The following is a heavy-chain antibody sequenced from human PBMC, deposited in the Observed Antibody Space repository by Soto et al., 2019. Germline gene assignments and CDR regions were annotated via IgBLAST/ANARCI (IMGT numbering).Heavy chain of an antibody. CDR2: IYATGKT. J-gene: IGHJ6*02. CDR1: GASMSSGGHS. D-gene: IGHD3-10*01. V-gene: IGHV4-30-2*06. Sequence: LSLTCAVSGASMSSGGHSWSWIRQSPGKGLEWIGCIYATGKTYYNPSLRSRVTISVDTSNNLFSLNVTSVTAADTAVYYCARAPPGPSPRWDVWGQGTTVTVSS. CDR3: ARAPPGPSPRWDV.